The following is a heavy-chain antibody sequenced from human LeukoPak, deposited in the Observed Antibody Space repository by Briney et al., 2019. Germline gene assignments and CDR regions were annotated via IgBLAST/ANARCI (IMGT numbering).Heavy chain of an antibody. CDR2: IYYSGST. V-gene: IGHV4-39*01. CDR3: AIVTAVAGPFDD. D-gene: IGHD6-19*01. J-gene: IGHJ4*02. CDR1: GGSISSSSYY. Sequence: SETLSLTCTVSGGSISSSSYYWGWLRQPPGKGLEWIGCIYYSGSTYYNPSLKSRVTISGGTSKNQFSLKLSSVTAADTAVYYCAIVTAVAGPFDDWGQGTLVTVSS.